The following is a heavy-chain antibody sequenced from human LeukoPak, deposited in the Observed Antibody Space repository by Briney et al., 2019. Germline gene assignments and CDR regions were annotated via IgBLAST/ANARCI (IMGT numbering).Heavy chain of an antibody. CDR3: AGGVGATTYF. CDR1: GFTFSSYS. J-gene: IGHJ4*02. CDR2: IYYGGST. D-gene: IGHD1-26*01. Sequence: PGGSLRLSCAASGFTFSSYSMNWIRQPPGKGLEWIGVIYYGGSTYYHPSLKSRVTISMDTSKSQFSLRLTSLTAADTAVYYCAGGVGATTYFWGQGTLVTVSS. V-gene: IGHV4-59*12.